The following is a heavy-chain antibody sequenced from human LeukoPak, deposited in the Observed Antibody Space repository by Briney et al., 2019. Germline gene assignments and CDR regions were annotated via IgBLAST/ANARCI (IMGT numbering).Heavy chain of an antibody. CDR3: ARDNSVEDTAWWFDP. D-gene: IGHD4-23*01. CDR1: GYTFTSYY. V-gene: IGHV1-46*01. J-gene: IGHJ5*02. CDR2: INPSGGST. Sequence: ASVKVPCKASGYTFTSYYMHWVRRAPGQGLEWMGIINPSGGSTSYAQKFQGRVTMTRDMSTSTDYMELSSLRSEDTAVYYCARDNSVEDTAWWFDPWGQGTLVTVSS.